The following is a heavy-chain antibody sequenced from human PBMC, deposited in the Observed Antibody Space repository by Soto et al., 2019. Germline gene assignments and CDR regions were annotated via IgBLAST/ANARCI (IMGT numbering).Heavy chain of an antibody. CDR2: ISASGGLK. Sequence: EVQLSESGGDLRQPGGSLRLSCAASGFTFTNYDMTWVRQTPGKGLEWVSGISASGGLKYYADSVQGRFTVSRDNSKNILYLQMDNLRDEDTALYYCAREVGARSGWLDPWGQGTQVTVSS. V-gene: IGHV3-23*01. CDR1: GFTFTNYD. J-gene: IGHJ5*02. CDR3: AREVGARSGWLDP. D-gene: IGHD1-26*01.